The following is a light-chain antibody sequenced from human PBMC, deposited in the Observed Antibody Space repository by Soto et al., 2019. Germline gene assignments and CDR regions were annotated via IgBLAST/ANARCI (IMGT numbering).Light chain of an antibody. Sequence: DIQMTQSPSTLSASVGDRVTITVRASQSISSWLAWYQQKPGKAPKLLIYKASSLESGVPSRFSGSGSGTEFTLTISSLQPDDFAAYYCQQYNSYSTFGQGTKVDI. CDR2: KAS. J-gene: IGKJ1*01. V-gene: IGKV1-5*03. CDR1: QSISSW. CDR3: QQYNSYST.